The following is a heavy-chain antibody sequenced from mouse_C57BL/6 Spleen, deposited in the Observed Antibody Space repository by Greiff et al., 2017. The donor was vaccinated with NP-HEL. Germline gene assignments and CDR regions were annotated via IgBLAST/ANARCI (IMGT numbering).Heavy chain of an antibody. CDR1: GFTFSSYT. Sequence: EVHLVESGGGLVKPGGSLKLSCAASGFTFSSYTMSWVRQTPEKRLEWVATISGGGGNTYYPDSVKGRFTISRDNAKNTLYLQMSSLRSEDTALYYCARHFYYGSSYEDYFDYWGQGTTLTVSS. J-gene: IGHJ2*01. V-gene: IGHV5-9*01. D-gene: IGHD1-1*01. CDR3: ARHFYYGSSYEDYFDY. CDR2: ISGGGGNT.